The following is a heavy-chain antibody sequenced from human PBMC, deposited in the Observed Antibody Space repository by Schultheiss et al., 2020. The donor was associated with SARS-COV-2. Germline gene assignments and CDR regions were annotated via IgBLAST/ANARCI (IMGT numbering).Heavy chain of an antibody. V-gene: IGHV1-2*02. CDR1: GYTFTGYY. Sequence: ASVKVSCKASGYTFTGYYMHWVRQAPGQGLEWMGWINPNSGGTNYAQKFQGRVTMTRDTSISTAYMELSSLRSEDTAVYYCARGRILGYSSSSLDYWGQGTLVTVSS. D-gene: IGHD6-6*01. J-gene: IGHJ4*02. CDR3: ARGRILGYSSSSLDY. CDR2: INPNSGGT.